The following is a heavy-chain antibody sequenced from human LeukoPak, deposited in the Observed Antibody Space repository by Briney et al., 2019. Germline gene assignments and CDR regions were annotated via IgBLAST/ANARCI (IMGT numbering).Heavy chain of an antibody. CDR3: ASGGHCSTTSCSNYDGMDV. Sequence: GGSLRLSCAASGFTFSSYGMHWVRQAPGKGLEWVAATWYDGSNKYYADSVKGRFTISRDNSKNTLYLQMNSLRAEDTAVYFCASGGHCSTTSCSNYDGMDVWGQGTTLTVSS. CDR2: TWYDGSNK. CDR1: GFTFSSYG. V-gene: IGHV3-33*01. J-gene: IGHJ6*02. D-gene: IGHD2-2*01.